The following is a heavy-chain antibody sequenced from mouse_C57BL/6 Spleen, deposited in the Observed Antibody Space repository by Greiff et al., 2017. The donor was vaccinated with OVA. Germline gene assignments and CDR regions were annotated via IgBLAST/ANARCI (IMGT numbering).Heavy chain of an antibody. J-gene: IGHJ3*01. Sequence: QVQLQQPGTELVKPGASVKLSCKASGYTFTSYWMHWVKQRPGQGLEWIGNINPSNGGTKYNEKFKSKATLTVDKSSSTAYMQLSSLTSEDSAVDYCASGRYDYDWLAYWGQGTLVTVSA. CDR2: INPSNGGT. D-gene: IGHD2-4*01. V-gene: IGHV1-53*01. CDR1: GYTFTSYW. CDR3: ASGRYDYDWLAY.